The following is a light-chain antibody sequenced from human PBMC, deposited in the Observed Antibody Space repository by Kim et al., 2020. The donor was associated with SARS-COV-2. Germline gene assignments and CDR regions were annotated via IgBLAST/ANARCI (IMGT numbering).Light chain of an antibody. V-gene: IGKV3-11*01. CDR3: QQRGNWPLT. J-gene: IGKJ3*01. CDR2: DAS. Sequence: SLSPGDRATLSCRASQSVSSSLAWYQQKPGQAPRLVISDASNRATGIPARFSGSGSGTDFTLTISSLEPEDFAVYYCQQRGNWPLTFGPGTKVDIK. CDR1: QSVSSS.